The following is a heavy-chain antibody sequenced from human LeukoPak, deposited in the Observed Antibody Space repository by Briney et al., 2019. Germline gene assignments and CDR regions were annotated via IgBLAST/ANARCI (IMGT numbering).Heavy chain of an antibody. Sequence: PTGGSPRLSCAASGFTFDDYGMSWVRQVPGKGLEWVSGINWNGGSTGNADSVKGRFTISRDNAKNSLYLQMNSLRAEDTAVYYCAREDYGDHEFGFDYWGQGTLVTVSS. D-gene: IGHD4-17*01. J-gene: IGHJ4*02. CDR2: INWNGGST. CDR3: AREDYGDHEFGFDY. V-gene: IGHV3-20*04. CDR1: GFTFDDYG.